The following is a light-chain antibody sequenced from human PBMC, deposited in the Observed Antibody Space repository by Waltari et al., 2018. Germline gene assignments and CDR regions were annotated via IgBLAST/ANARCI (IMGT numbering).Light chain of an antibody. Sequence: SDELTPRPAAGGSPGQTATSTGSADNLGANFACWYRQRPGHSPTLVIYQDTKRPSGIPERLSGSNSGNTATLTISGAQAMDEADYYCQAWDSNTVVFGGGTKLTVL. V-gene: IGLV3-1*01. CDR1: NLGANF. CDR3: QAWDSNTVV. CDR2: QDT. J-gene: IGLJ2*01.